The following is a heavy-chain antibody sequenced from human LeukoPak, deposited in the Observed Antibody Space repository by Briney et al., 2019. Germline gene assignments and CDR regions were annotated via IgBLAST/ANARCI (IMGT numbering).Heavy chain of an antibody. CDR2: INWNGGST. CDR1: GFTFDDYG. V-gene: IGHV3-20*04. J-gene: IGHJ3*02. CDR3: ARDRKFTDAFDI. Sequence: GVSLRLSCAASGFTFDDYGMSWVRQAPGKGLELVSGINWNGGSTGYADSVKGRFTISRDNAKNSLYLQMNSLRAEDTALYYCARDRKFTDAFDIWGQGTMVTVSS.